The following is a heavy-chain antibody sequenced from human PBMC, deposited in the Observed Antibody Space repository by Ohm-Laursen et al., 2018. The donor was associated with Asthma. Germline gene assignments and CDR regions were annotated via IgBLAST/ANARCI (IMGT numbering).Heavy chain of an antibody. CDR1: GYTVSRYS. CDR2: ISTASTLI. CDR3: ARIVPEWELPVREYSLHH. Sequence: SLGLSCTASGYTVSRYSRNWVRKVTGKGREWVASISTASTLIYYADSVRGRFTTSRDNAKNSVYLQMNSLRAEDTTLYYCARIVPEWELPVREYSLHHWGQGTQVPVSS. J-gene: IGHJ1*01. D-gene: IGHD1-26*01. V-gene: IGHV3-21*01.